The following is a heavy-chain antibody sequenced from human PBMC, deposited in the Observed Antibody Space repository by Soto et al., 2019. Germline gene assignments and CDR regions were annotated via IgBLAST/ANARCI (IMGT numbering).Heavy chain of an antibody. Sequence: QVQLQESGPGLVKPSETLSLTCTVSGGSISSYYWSWIRQSPGKGLEWIGYIHYRGSTKYNPSLTTRVPTSLATSQAPLSPTLTPLTAAYTAVSSCASARGPTAMPSSPWGPGTLVTVSS. D-gene: IGHD2-2*01. J-gene: IGHJ5*02. CDR2: IHYRGST. CDR3: ASARGPTAMPSSP. CDR1: GGSISSYY. V-gene: IGHV4-59*01.